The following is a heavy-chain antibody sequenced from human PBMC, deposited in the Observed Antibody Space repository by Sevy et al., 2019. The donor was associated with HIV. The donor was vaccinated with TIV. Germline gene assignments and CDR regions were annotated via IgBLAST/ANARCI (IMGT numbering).Heavy chain of an antibody. Sequence: ASVKVSCKASGYTFTSYGISWVRQAPGQGLEWMGWISAYNGNTNYAQKLQGRVTMTTDTSTSTAYMELRSLRSDYTAVYYCARISGYSSGWPQDYYFYYWGQGTLVTVSS. CDR3: ARISGYSSGWPQDYYFYY. CDR2: ISAYNGNT. CDR1: GYTFTSYG. D-gene: IGHD6-19*01. J-gene: IGHJ4*02. V-gene: IGHV1-18*01.